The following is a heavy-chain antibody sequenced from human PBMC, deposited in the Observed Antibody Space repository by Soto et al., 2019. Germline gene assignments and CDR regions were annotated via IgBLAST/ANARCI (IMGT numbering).Heavy chain of an antibody. V-gene: IGHV3-30-3*01. CDR1: GFTFSSYA. Sequence: QVQLVESGGGVVQPGRSLRLSCAASGFTFSSYAMHWVRQAPGKGLAWVAVISYDGSNKYYADSVKGRFTISRDNSKNTLYLQMNSLRAEDTAVYYCARSISPRPFGSSTHWGQGTLVTVSS. CDR3: ARSISPRPFGSSTH. J-gene: IGHJ1*01. CDR2: ISYDGSNK. D-gene: IGHD6-13*01.